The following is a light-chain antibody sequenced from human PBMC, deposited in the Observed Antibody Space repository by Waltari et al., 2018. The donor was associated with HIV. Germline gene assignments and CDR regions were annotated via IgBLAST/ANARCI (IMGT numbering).Light chain of an antibody. J-gene: IGKJ2*01. V-gene: IGKV1-39*01. CDR3: QQSYSTPRT. CDR1: QTISSY. Sequence: DIQMTQSPSSLSASVGDRVTITCRPSQTISSYLNWYQQKPGKAPMLLIYGASTLDSGVPSRFSGSGSGTDFTLTISSLQPEDFATYYCQQSYSTPRTFGQGTKLEIK. CDR2: GAS.